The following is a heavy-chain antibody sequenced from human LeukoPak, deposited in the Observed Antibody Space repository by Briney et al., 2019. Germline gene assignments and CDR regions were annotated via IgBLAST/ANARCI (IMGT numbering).Heavy chain of an antibody. J-gene: IGHJ4*02. V-gene: IGHV3-30*04. Sequence: GGSLRLSCVASGFTFSSYAMHWVRQAPGKGLEWVAVISYDGSNKYYADSVKGRFTISRDNSKNTLYLQMNSLRAEDTAVYYCARVLYGDSLSTFDYWGQGTLVTVSS. CDR3: ARVLYGDSLSTFDY. CDR2: ISYDGSNK. D-gene: IGHD4-17*01. CDR1: GFTFSSYA.